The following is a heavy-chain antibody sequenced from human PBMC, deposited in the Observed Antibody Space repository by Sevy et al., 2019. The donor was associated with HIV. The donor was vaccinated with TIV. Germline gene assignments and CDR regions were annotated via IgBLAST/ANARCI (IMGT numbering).Heavy chain of an antibody. J-gene: IGHJ6*02. V-gene: IGHV3-30-3*01. CDR3: ARPRANYVDHYFFYAMDV. CDR2: ISYDGSDK. D-gene: IGHD4-17*01. CDR1: GFAFSNYYA. Sequence: GGSLRLSCAASGFAFSNYYAMHWVRQAPGKGREWVALISYDGSDKYYADSVKDRFTISRDNFKNTLYLQMNSLTTEDTAVYYCARPRANYVDHYFFYAMDVWGQGTTVTVSS.